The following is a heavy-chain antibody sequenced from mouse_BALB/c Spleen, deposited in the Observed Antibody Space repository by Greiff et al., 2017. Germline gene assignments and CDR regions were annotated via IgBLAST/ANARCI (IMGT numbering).Heavy chain of an antibody. D-gene: IGHD2-4*01. V-gene: IGHV5-12-1*01. J-gene: IGHJ3*01. CDR3: ARHGDYDEAWFAY. CDR2: ISSGGGST. CDR1: GFAFSSYD. Sequence: EVQRVESGGGLVKPGGSLKLSCAASGFAFSSYDMSWVRQTPEKRLEWVAYISSGGGSTYYPDTVKGRFTISRDNAKYTLYLQMSSLKSEDTAMYYCARHGDYDEAWFAYWGQGTLVTVSA.